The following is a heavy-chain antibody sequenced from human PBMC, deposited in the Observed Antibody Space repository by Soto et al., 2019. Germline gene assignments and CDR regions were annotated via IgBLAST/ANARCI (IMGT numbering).Heavy chain of an antibody. J-gene: IGHJ6*02. V-gene: IGHV3-9*01. CDR1: GFTFDDYA. CDR3: AKGFLGIVGATPDYYYYYGMDV. CDR2: ISWNSGSI. D-gene: IGHD1-26*01. Sequence: GGSLRLSCAASGFTFDDYAMHWVRQAPGKGLEWVSGISWNSGSIGYADSVKGRFTISRDNAKNSLYLQMNSLRAEDTALYYCAKGFLGIVGATPDYYYYYGMDVWGQGTTVTVSS.